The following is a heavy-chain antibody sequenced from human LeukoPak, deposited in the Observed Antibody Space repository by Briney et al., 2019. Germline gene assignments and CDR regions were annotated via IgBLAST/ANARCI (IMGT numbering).Heavy chain of an antibody. J-gene: IGHJ3*02. CDR1: GGSFSGYY. V-gene: IGHV4-34*01. CDR3: ARGGGYSYGEEHAFDI. CDR2: INHSGST. D-gene: IGHD5-18*01. Sequence: SETLSLTCAVYGGSFSGYYWSWIRQPPGKELEWIGEINHSGSTNYNPSLKSRVTISVDTSKNQFSLKLSSVTAADTAVYYCARGGGYSYGEEHAFDIWGQGTMVTVSS.